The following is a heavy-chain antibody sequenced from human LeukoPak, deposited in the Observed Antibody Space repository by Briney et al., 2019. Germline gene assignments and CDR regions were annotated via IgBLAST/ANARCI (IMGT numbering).Heavy chain of an antibody. V-gene: IGHV1-58*02. J-gene: IGHJ5*02. CDR1: GFTFTSSA. CDR2: IVVGSGNT. CDR3: ARAVVVAATPGNWFDP. D-gene: IGHD2-15*01. Sequence: SVKVSCKASGFTFTSSAMQWVRQARGQRLEWIGWIVVGSGNTNYAQKFQERVTITRDMSTSTAYMELSSLRSEDTAVYYCARAVVVAATPGNWFDPWGQGTLVTVSS.